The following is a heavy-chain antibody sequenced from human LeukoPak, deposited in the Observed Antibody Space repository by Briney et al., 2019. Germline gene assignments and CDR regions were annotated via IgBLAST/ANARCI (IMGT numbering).Heavy chain of an antibody. D-gene: IGHD5-24*01. J-gene: IGHJ3*02. CDR3: ARIRDGYNDAYDI. Sequence: ASVKVSCKASGYTFTNYYIHWVRRAPGQGLEWMGLINPGGDNTDYAQNFQGRVTMTRDTSTSTVYMGLSSLRSEDTAVYYCARIRDGYNDAYDIWGQGTMVTVSS. CDR2: INPGGDNT. CDR1: GYTFTNYY. V-gene: IGHV1-46*01.